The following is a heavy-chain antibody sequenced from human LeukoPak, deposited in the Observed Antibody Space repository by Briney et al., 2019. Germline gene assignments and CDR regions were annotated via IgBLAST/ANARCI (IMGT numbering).Heavy chain of an antibody. CDR3: AIRRDTFPYYFDY. CDR1: AGSFSGCC. V-gene: IGHV4-34*01. Sequence: SETLSLTCAGYAGSFSGCCWSWIRQPPGKGLEWIGEINHSGSTNYNPSLKSRVTISVDTSKNQFSLKLSSVTAADTAVYYCAIRRDTFPYYFDYWGQGTLVTVSS. D-gene: IGHD5-24*01. J-gene: IGHJ4*02. CDR2: INHSGST.